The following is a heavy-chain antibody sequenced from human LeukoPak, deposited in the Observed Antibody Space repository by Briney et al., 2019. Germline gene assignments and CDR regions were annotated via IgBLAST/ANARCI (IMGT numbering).Heavy chain of an antibody. D-gene: IGHD6-13*01. J-gene: IGHJ4*02. CDR2: ISGSGGST. V-gene: IGHV3-23*01. CDR3: AKVPLIAAPKHFDY. Sequence: GGSLRLSCAASGFTFSSYAMSWVRQTPGKGLDWVSTISGSGGSTYYADSVKGRFTISRDNSKNTLYLQMNSLRAEDTAVYYCAKVPLIAAPKHFDYWAREPWSPSPQ. CDR1: GFTFSSYA.